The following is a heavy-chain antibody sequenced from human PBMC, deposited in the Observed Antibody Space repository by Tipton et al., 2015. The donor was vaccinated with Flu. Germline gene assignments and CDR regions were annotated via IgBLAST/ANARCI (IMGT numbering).Heavy chain of an antibody. Sequence: TLSLTCTVSGDSISSSSFYWGWIRQPPGKGLEWIGSFYYSGSTYHNPSLKSRVTISVDTSKNQFSLKLSSVTAADTAVYYCARVRSGSSIMAYYYYMDVWGKGTTVTVSS. J-gene: IGHJ6*03. D-gene: IGHD3-10*01. V-gene: IGHV4-39*01. CDR2: FYYSGST. CDR3: ARVRSGSSIMAYYYYMDV. CDR1: GDSISSSSFY.